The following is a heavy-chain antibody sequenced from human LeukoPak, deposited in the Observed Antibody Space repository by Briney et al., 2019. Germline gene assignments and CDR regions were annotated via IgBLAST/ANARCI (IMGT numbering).Heavy chain of an antibody. V-gene: IGHV3-48*02. Sequence: PGGSLRLSCAASGFIFSSYSMNWVRQAPGKGLEWVSYISSSSSTIYYADSVKGRFTISRDNAKNSLYLQMNSLRDEDTAVYYCARTYYDFWSGEAYFDYWGQGTLVTVSS. CDR2: ISSSSSTI. CDR3: ARTYYDFWSGEAYFDY. D-gene: IGHD3-3*01. J-gene: IGHJ4*02. CDR1: GFIFSSYS.